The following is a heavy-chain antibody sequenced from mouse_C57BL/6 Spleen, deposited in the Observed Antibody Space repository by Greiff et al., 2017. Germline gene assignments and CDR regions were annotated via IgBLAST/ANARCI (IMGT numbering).Heavy chain of an antibody. D-gene: IGHD1-1*01. J-gene: IGHJ4*01. CDR3: ARPPYYYGSDYYAIDY. CDR2: IWSGGST. CDR1: GFSFTSYG. Sequence: QVHVKQSGPGLVQPSQSLSITCTVSGFSFTSYGVHWVRQSPGKGLEWLGVIWSGGSTDYNAAFISRLSISKDNSKSQVFFKMNSLQADDTAIYYCARPPYYYGSDYYAIDYWGQGTSVTVSS. V-gene: IGHV2-2*01.